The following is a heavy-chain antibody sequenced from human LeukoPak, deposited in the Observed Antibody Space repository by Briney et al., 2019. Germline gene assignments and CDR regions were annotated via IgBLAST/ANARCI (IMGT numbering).Heavy chain of an antibody. Sequence: TGGSLRLSCAASGFSFDDYGMSWVRQAPGKGLERVSGINWNGGATGYADSVRGRFTISRDNSKSTLSLQMNSLRAEDTAIYYCATYRQVLLPFESWGQGTLVTVSS. J-gene: IGHJ4*02. CDR3: ATYRQVLLPFES. D-gene: IGHD2-8*02. V-gene: IGHV3-20*04. CDR1: GFSFDDYG. CDR2: INWNGGAT.